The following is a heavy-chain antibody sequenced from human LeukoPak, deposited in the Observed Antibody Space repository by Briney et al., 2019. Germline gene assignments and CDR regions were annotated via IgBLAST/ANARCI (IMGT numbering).Heavy chain of an antibody. CDR1: GFTFSSYW. CDR2: INSDGSST. D-gene: IGHD4-17*01. CDR3: AREAPDYGVYYALSAFDI. J-gene: IGHJ3*02. V-gene: IGHV3-74*01. Sequence: GGSLRLSCAASGFTFSSYWMHWVRQAPGKGLVWVSRINSDGSSTSYADSVKGRFTISRDNAKNTLYLQMNSLRAEDTAVYYCAREAPDYGVYYALSAFDICGQGTMVTVSS.